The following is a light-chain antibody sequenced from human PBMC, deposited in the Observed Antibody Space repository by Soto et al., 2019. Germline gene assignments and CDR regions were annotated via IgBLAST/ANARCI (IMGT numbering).Light chain of an antibody. CDR2: SNN. J-gene: IGLJ1*01. CDR3: QYYDRTLGGSRI. Sequence: QSVLTQPPSVSGAPGQTVTIPCTGSNSNIGSHFDVHWYQQLPGTAPKLIIFSNNNRPSGVPDRFSGSRSGTSASLAITGLQAEDEADYFCQYYDRTLGGSRIFGTGTKVTVL. V-gene: IGLV1-40*01. CDR1: NSNIGSHFD.